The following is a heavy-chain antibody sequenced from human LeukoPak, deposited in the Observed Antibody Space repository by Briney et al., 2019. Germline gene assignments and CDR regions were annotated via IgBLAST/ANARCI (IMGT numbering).Heavy chain of an antibody. Sequence: ASVKVSCKASGGTFSSYAISWVRQAPGQGLEWMGGIIPIFGTANYAQKFQGRVTITADESTSTAYMELSSLRSEDTAVYHCATPRSGSYYLFYYYGMDVWGQGTTVTVSS. CDR1: GGTFSSYA. CDR2: IIPIFGTA. CDR3: ATPRSGSYYLFYYYGMDV. V-gene: IGHV1-69*01. J-gene: IGHJ6*02. D-gene: IGHD3-10*01.